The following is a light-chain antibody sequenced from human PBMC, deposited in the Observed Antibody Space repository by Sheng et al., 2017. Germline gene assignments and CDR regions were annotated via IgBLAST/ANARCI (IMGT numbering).Light chain of an antibody. CDR3: SSSAANNTLYV. J-gene: IGLJ1*01. CDR1: THDVGGYNY. V-gene: IGLV2-14*03. CDR2: DVS. Sequence: QSALTQPASVSGSPGQSITISCTGTTHDVGGYNYVSWYQQHPGKAPKLMIYDVSDRPSGVSDRFSGSRSGNTASLTISGLQAEDEADYYCSSSAANNTLYVFAKGTKVTVL.